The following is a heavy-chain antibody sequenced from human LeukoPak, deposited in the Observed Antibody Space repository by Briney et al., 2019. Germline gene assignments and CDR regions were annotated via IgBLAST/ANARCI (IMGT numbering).Heavy chain of an antibody. J-gene: IGHJ5*02. CDR1: GGSISTYY. Sequence: SETLSLTCTVSGGSISTYYWSWMRQPPGKGLEWIGYIWHSGRTNYNSSLKSRVIISLDTSKNQFSLKLTSVTAADTAVYYCAREVVGATGWFDPWGQGTLVTVSS. V-gene: IGHV4-59*12. CDR2: IWHSGRT. D-gene: IGHD1-26*01. CDR3: AREVVGATGWFDP.